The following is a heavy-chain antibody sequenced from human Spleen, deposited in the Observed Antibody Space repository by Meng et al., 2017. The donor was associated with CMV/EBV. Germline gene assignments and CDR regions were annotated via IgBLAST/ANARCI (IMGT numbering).Heavy chain of an antibody. CDR3: ATRRVISAWYFFDY. V-gene: IGHV3-23*01. CDR2: ITGRGDGT. J-gene: IGHJ4*02. D-gene: IGHD6-19*01. Sequence: SRFNLKNEGMGWIRQSQERGLEWESSITGRGDGTYYADSVKGRFTISRDNSKNTLYLQMSTLRVEDTAVYYCATRRVISAWYFFDYWGQGSLVTVSS. CDR1: RFNLKNEG.